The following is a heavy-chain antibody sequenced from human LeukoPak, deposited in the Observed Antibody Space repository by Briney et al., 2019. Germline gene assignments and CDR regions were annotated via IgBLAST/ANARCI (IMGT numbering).Heavy chain of an antibody. V-gene: IGHV3-30-3*01. CDR2: ISYDGSNK. CDR3: ARDKTPYSSSCHDY. Sequence: PGGSLRLSCAASGFTFSSYAMHWVRQAPGKGLEWVAVISYDGSNKYYADSVKGRFTISRDNAKNSLYLQMNSLRAEDTAVYYCARDKTPYSSSCHDYWGQGTLVTVSS. CDR1: GFTFSSYA. D-gene: IGHD6-13*01. J-gene: IGHJ4*02.